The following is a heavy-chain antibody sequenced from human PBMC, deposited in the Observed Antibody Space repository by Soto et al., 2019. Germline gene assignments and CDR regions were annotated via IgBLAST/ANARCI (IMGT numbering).Heavy chain of an antibody. CDR1: GYSFTNHW. J-gene: IGHJ4*02. D-gene: IGHD4-17*01. CDR3: ARRIYGANDY. V-gene: IGHV5-51*01. Sequence: VESLNISFKGSGYSFTNHWIDWVRQIPGKGLQWMGVIYPADSDIKYSPSFQGHVTLSVDKSTSTAYLQWSGLKASDTGVYFCARRIYGANDYWGQGTQVTVSS. CDR2: IYPADSDI.